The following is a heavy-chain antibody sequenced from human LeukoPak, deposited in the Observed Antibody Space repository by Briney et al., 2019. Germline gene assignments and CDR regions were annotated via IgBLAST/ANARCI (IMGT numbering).Heavy chain of an antibody. Sequence: GGSLRLSCAASGFTFDDYATHWVRQAPGKGLEWASLISWDGGSTYYADSVKGRFTISRDNSKNSLYLQMNSLRAEDTALYYCAKDSAAVARQFDYWGQGTLVTVSS. CDR3: AKDSAAVARQFDY. D-gene: IGHD6-19*01. CDR1: GFTFDDYA. CDR2: ISWDGGST. V-gene: IGHV3-43D*03. J-gene: IGHJ4*02.